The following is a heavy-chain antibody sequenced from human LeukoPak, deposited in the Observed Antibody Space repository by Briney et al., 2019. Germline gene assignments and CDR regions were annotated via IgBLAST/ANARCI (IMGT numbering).Heavy chain of an antibody. CDR3: ARDHETGIPFDY. CDR1: GGTFSSYA. D-gene: IGHD1-1*01. V-gene: IGHV1-69*04. J-gene: IGHJ4*02. CDR2: IIPILGIA. Sequence: ASVKVSCKASGGTFSSYAISWVRQAPGQGLEWMGRIIPILGIANYAQKFQGRVTITADKSTSTAYMELSSLRSEDTAVYYCARDHETGIPFDYWGQGTLVTVSS.